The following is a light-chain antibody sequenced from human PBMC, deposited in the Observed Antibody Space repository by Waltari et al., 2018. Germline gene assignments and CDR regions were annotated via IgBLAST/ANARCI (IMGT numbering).Light chain of an antibody. J-gene: IGKJ4*01. CDR3: QQRGNWPLT. V-gene: IGKV3-11*01. CDR2: DVS. Sequence: EIVLTQSPATLSLSPGERATLPCRASQSVSSSLAWYQQKHGQAPRLLIYDVSNRATGIPARFSGSGSGTDFTLTISSLEPEDFAVYYCQQRGNWPLTFGGGTKVEIK. CDR1: QSVSSS.